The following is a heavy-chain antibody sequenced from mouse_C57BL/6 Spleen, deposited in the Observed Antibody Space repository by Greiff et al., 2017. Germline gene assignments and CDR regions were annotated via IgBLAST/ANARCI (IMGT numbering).Heavy chain of an antibody. CDR2: NDPEDGDT. CDR1: GFNIKDYY. V-gene: IGHV14-1*01. Sequence: VQLQQSGAELVRPGASVKLSCTASGFNIKDYYMHWVKQRPEQGLEWVGRNDPEDGDTEYAPKFQGKATMTANTSSNTAYLQLHSLTSEDTAVYYCTTDGYYEDYAMDYWGRGTSVTVSS. CDR3: TTDGYYEDYAMDY. D-gene: IGHD2-3*01. J-gene: IGHJ4*01.